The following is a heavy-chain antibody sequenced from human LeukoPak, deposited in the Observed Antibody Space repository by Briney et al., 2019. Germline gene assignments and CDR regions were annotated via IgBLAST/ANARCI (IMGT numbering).Heavy chain of an antibody. D-gene: IGHD3-10*01. CDR1: GFTFSSYA. V-gene: IGHV3-7*01. CDR3: ARFGSGRVFFYLDN. Sequence: TGGSLRLSCAASGFTFSSYAMSWVRQAPGKGLEWVANINPDGSEKYYVDSVKGRFTISRDNAENSLYLQMNSLRVEDTAAYYCARFGSGRVFFYLDNWGQGTLVTVSS. J-gene: IGHJ4*02. CDR2: INPDGSEK.